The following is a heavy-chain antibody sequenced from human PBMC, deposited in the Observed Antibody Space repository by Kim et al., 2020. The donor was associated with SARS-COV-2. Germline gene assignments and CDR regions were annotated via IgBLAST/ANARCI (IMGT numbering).Heavy chain of an antibody. CDR1: GGSISSSSYY. CDR3: AGQLQLLYAFDI. V-gene: IGHV4-39*01. J-gene: IGHJ3*02. D-gene: IGHD2-2*01. CDR2: IYYSGST. Sequence: SETLSLTCTVSGGSISSSSYYWGWIRQPPGKGLEWIGSIYYSGSTYYNPSLKSRVTISVDTSKNQFSLKLSSVTAADTAVFYCAGQLQLLYAFDIWGQGTMVTVSS.